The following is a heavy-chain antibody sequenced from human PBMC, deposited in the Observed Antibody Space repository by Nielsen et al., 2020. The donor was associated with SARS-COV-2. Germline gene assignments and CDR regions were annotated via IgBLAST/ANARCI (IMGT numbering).Heavy chain of an antibody. J-gene: IGHJ3*02. CDR1: GGSISSSSYY. Sequence: SETLSLTCTVSGGSISSSSYYWGWIRQPPGKGLEWIGSIYHSGSTYYNPSLKSRVTISVDRSKNQFSLKLSSVTAADTAVYYCARHSPGGAFDIWGQGTMVTVSS. V-gene: IGHV4-39*07. CDR2: IYHSGST. D-gene: IGHD3-16*01. CDR3: ARHSPGGAFDI.